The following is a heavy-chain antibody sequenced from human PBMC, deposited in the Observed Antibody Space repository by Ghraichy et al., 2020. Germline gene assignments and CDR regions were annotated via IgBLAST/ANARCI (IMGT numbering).Heavy chain of an antibody. V-gene: IGHV3-23*01. CDR2: ISGSGGNT. CDR1: GFSFTNYA. J-gene: IGHJ1*01. Sequence: GGSLRLSCAASGFSFTNYAMTWVRQAPGKGLEWVSCISGSGGNTYYADSVKGRFRISRDNSKNMVYLQMSSLRAEDTAVYYCAKELDHERILEWLFRCQDWGQGTPVTVSS. CDR3: AKELDHERILEWLFRCQD. D-gene: IGHD3-3*01.